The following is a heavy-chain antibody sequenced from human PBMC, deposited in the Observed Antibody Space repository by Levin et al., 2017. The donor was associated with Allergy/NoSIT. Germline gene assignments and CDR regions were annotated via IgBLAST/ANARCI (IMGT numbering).Heavy chain of an antibody. J-gene: IGHJ4*02. Sequence: PGESLKISCAASGFTFSSYWMSWVRQAPGKGLEWVANIKQDGSEKYYVDSVKGRFTISRDNAKNSLYLQMNSLRAEDTAVYYCARDMGYCSSTSCYRGLSVDYWGQGTLVTVSS. CDR1: GFTFSSYW. D-gene: IGHD2-2*02. V-gene: IGHV3-7*01. CDR3: ARDMGYCSSTSCYRGLSVDY. CDR2: IKQDGSEK.